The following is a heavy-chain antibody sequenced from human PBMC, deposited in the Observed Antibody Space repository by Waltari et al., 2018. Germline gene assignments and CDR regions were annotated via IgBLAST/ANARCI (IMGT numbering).Heavy chain of an antibody. J-gene: IGHJ4*02. CDR2: ISSSGSTI. CDR3: ARESISSGWSPIFDY. V-gene: IGHV3-11*04. Sequence: PGKGLEWVSYISSSGSTIYYADSVKGRFTISRDNAKNSLYLQMNSLRAEDTAVYYCARESISSGWSPIFDYWGQGTLVTVSS. D-gene: IGHD6-19*01.